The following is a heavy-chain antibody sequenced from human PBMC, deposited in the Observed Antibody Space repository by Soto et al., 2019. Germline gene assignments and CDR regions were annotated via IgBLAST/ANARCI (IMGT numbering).Heavy chain of an antibody. CDR2: ISSSSSYI. CDR3: ARDSICERDCSGGSCYSGG. D-gene: IGHD2-15*01. Sequence: EVQLVESGGGLVKPGGSLRLSCAASGFTFSSFGMSWVRQAPGKGLEWVSSISSSSSYIYYADSVKGRFTISRDNAKNSMYLQMNSLRAEDTAVYYCARDSICERDCSGGSCYSGGWGQGTLVTVSS. V-gene: IGHV3-21*01. J-gene: IGHJ4*02. CDR1: GFTFSSFG.